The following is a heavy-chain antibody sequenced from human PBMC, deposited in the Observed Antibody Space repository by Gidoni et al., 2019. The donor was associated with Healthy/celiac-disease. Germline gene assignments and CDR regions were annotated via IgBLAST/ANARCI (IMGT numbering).Heavy chain of an antibody. Sequence: QVQLVQSGAEVTKPGASVKVSCKASGYTFTSYGISWVRQAPGQGLEWMGWISAYNGNTNYAQKLQGRVTMTTDTSTSTAYMELRSLRSDDTAVYYCARVVTMIVVTVWVTDYWGQGTLVTVSS. CDR1: GYTFTSYG. D-gene: IGHD3-22*01. CDR2: ISAYNGNT. J-gene: IGHJ4*02. CDR3: ARVVTMIVVTVWVTDY. V-gene: IGHV1-18*01.